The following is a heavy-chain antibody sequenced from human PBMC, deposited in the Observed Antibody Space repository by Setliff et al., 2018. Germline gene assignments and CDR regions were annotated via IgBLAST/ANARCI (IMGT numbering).Heavy chain of an antibody. Sequence: ASVKVSCKVSGYTLTELSMHWVRQAPGKGLEWMGGFDPEDGETIYAQKFQGRVTMTEDTSTETAYMELSSLRSEDTAVYYCRLLWFGELSYDSCDIWGQGTMVTVS. J-gene: IGHJ3*02. D-gene: IGHD3-10*01. CDR3: RLLWFGELSYDSCDI. V-gene: IGHV1-24*01. CDR1: GYTLTELS. CDR2: FDPEDGET.